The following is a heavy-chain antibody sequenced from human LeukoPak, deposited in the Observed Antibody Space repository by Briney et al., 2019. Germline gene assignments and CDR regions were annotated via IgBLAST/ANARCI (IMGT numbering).Heavy chain of an antibody. V-gene: IGHV1-2*02. J-gene: IGHJ4*02. CDR2: INPNSGGT. CDR1: GYTFTGYY. Sequence: ASVKVSCKASGYTFTGYYMHWVRQAPGQGLEWMGWINPNSGGTNYARKFQGRVTMTRVTSISTAYMELSRLRSDDTAVYYCARARRTMVRGVIPFLGFDYWGQGTLVTVSS. CDR3: ARARRTMVRGVIPFLGFDY. D-gene: IGHD3-10*01.